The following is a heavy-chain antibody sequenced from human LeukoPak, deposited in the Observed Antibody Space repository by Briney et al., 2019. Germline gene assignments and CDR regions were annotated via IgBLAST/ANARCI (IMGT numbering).Heavy chain of an antibody. CDR1: GXTFSDYV. CDR2: ISIDGNNK. J-gene: IGHJ4*02. Sequence: GGSLRLSCAASGXTFSDYVVHWVRQAPGKGLEWVAVISIDGNNKYYGDSVKGRFTISRDNSKNTLYLQINSLRPEDTAVYYCAKDQSQWGQGTLVIVSS. V-gene: IGHV3-30*18. CDR3: AKDQSQ.